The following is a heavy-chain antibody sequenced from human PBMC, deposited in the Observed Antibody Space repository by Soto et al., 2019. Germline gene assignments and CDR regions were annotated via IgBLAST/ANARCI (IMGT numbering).Heavy chain of an antibody. Sequence: QVQLQESGPGLVKPSQTLSLTFTVSGGSISSGGYYWSWIRQHPGKGLEWIGYIYYSGSTYYNPSLKSRVTISVDTSKNQFSLKLSSVTGADTDVYYCALCPPAQGDYYYMDVWGKGTTVTVSS. CDR3: ALCPPAQGDYYYMDV. D-gene: IGHD2-21*01. CDR2: IYYSGST. CDR1: GGSISSGGYY. J-gene: IGHJ6*03. V-gene: IGHV4-31*03.